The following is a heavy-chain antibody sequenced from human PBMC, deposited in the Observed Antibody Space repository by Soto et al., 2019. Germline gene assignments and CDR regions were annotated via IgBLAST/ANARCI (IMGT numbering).Heavy chain of an antibody. J-gene: IGHJ6*02. CDR2: IVVGSGNT. V-gene: IGHV1-58*01. CDR3: AAPPYHSGSGHYFYCGMDV. Sequence: GASVKVSCKASGFTFTNSAVQWLRQARGQRLEWIGWIVVGSGNTNYAQKFQERVTFTRDMSTSTAYMELSSLRSEDTAVYYCAAPPYHSGSGHYFYCGMDVWGQGTTVTVSS. CDR1: GFTFTNSA. D-gene: IGHD3-10*01.